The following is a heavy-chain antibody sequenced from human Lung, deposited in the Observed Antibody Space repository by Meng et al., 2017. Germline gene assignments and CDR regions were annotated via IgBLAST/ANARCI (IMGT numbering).Heavy chain of an antibody. J-gene: IGHJ4*02. CDR3: ARDIVVTFGELTTLDS. CDR2: INAGSENT. CDR1: GYTFTNYA. V-gene: IGHV1-3*01. D-gene: IGHD2-21*01. Sequence: QVHLVQAGAEVKKPGAAVKVSCKAAGYTFTNYAMHWVRQAPGQGLEWMGWINAGSENTEYSQKFQGRVTLTRDTSATTAYMELRSLKSEDTAIYYCARDIVVTFGELTTLDSWVQGTLVTVSS.